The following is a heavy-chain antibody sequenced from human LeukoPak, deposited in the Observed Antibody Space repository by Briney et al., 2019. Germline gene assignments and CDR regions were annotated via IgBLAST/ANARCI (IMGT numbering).Heavy chain of an antibody. Sequence: PGGSLRLSCAASGFTFSSYGMHWVRQAPGKGLDGVAVISYDGSNKYYADSVKGRFTISRDNSKNTLYLQMNSLRAEDTAVYYCAKDNGDYGDYFADYWGQGTLVTVSS. CDR1: GFTFSSYG. CDR3: AKDNGDYGDYFADY. J-gene: IGHJ4*02. CDR2: ISYDGSNK. V-gene: IGHV3-30*18. D-gene: IGHD4-17*01.